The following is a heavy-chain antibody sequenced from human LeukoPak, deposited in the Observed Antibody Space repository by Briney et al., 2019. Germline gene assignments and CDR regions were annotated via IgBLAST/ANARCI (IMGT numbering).Heavy chain of an antibody. CDR3: AKALKVVAGSGPVDYYYYMDV. V-gene: IGHV3-23*01. Sequence: GGSLRLSCAASGFTFRNYGMNWVRQAPGKGLEWVSAIGGSGGSTYNADSVKGRFTISRDNSKNTLYLQMNSLRAEDTAVYYCAKALKVVAGSGPVDYYYYMDVWGKGTTVTISS. J-gene: IGHJ6*03. D-gene: IGHD6-19*01. CDR2: IGGSGGST. CDR1: GFTFRNYG.